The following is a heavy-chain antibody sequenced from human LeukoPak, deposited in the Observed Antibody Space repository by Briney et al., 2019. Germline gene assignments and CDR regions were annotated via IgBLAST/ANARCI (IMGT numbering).Heavy chain of an antibody. D-gene: IGHD6-19*01. CDR1: GYTFTMNG. CDR2: ISSYNGKT. CDR3: ARGPVAGHIDF. J-gene: IGHJ4*02. Sequence: ASVKVSCKASGYTFTMNGISWVRQAPGQGLEWMGWISSYNGKTNYAQRLQGRVTMTTDTSTSTAYMELRSLGSDDTAVYYCARGPVAGHIDFWGQGTLVTVSS. V-gene: IGHV1-18*01.